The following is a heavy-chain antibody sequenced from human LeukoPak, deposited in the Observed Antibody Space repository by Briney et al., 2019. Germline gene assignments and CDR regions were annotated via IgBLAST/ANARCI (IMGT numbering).Heavy chain of an antibody. CDR2: ISSSSSTI. D-gene: IGHD6-13*01. J-gene: IGHJ4*02. Sequence: GGSLRLSCAASGFTFSSYSMNWVRQAPGKGLEWVSYISSSSSTIYYADSVKDRFTISRDNAKNSLYLQMNSLRAEDTAVYYCARDLLGSSWYAGFDYWGQGTLVTVSS. CDR1: GFTFSSYS. CDR3: ARDLLGSSWYAGFDY. V-gene: IGHV3-48*01.